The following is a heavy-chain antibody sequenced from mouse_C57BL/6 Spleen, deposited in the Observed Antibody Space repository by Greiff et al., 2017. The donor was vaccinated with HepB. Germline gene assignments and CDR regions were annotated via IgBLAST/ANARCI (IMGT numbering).Heavy chain of an antibody. Sequence: VQLQQPGAELVRPGSSVKLSCKASGYTFTSYWMDWVKQRPGQGLEWIGNIYPSDSETHYNQKFKDKATLTVDKSSSTAYMQLSSLTSEDSAVYYCARSPYDYPFAYWGQGTLVTVSA. CDR2: IYPSDSET. J-gene: IGHJ3*01. D-gene: IGHD2-4*01. V-gene: IGHV1-61*01. CDR1: GYTFTSYW. CDR3: ARSPYDYPFAY.